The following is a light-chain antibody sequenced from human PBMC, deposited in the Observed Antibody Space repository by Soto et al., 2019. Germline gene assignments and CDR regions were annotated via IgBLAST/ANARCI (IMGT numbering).Light chain of an antibody. J-gene: IGLJ3*02. V-gene: IGLV1-40*01. Sequence: QSVLTQPPSVSGAPGQRVTISCTGSSSNIGAGYVVHWYQQLPGTAPKLLIYGNSNRPSGVPDRFSGSKSGTSASLAITGLQAEDEADYYCHSYDSSLSGWVFGGGTKLTVL. CDR3: HSYDSSLSGWV. CDR1: SSNIGAGYV. CDR2: GNS.